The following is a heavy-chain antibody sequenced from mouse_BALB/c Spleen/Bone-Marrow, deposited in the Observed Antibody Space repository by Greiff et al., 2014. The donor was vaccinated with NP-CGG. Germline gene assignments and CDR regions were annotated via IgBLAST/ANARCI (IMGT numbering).Heavy chain of an antibody. V-gene: IGHV1S81*02. J-gene: IGHJ2*01. CDR2: INPSDGRT. Sequence: VQLQQSGAELVKPGASVKLSCKASGYTFTSYWMHWVKQRPGQGLEWIGEINPSDGRTNYNEKFKSKATLTVDKSSSTAYMQLSSLTSEDSAVYYCAGTCFDYWGQGTTLTVSS. CDR1: GYTFTSYW. CDR3: AGTCFDY.